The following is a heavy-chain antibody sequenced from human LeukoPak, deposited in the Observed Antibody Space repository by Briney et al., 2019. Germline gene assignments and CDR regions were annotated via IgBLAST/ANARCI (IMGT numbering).Heavy chain of an antibody. J-gene: IGHJ4*02. CDR2: ISRSGSDI. D-gene: IGHD5-12*01. CDR3: ARGAGRSGSDY. CDR1: GFSFSDHY. V-gene: IGHV3-11*01. Sequence: GGSLRLSCAASGFSFSDHYMTWVRQAPGKGLEWLSYISRSGSDIDYAGSVKGRFTISRDNAKNSLYLQMNSLRAEDTAVYYCARGAGRSGSDYWGQGTLVTVSS.